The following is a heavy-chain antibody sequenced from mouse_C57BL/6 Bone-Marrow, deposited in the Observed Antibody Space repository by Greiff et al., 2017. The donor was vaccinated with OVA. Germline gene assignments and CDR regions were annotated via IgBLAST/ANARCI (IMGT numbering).Heavy chain of an antibody. CDR1: GYSFTDYN. D-gene: IGHD1-1*01. CDR3: ATYYYCSSPYAMDY. J-gene: IGHJ4*01. Sequence: VQLQQSGPELVKPGASVKISCKASGYSFTDYNMNWVKQSNGKSLEWIGVINPNYGTTSYNQKFTVKATLTVDQSSSTAYMQLNSLTSADSAVYYCATYYYCSSPYAMDYWGQGTSVTVSS. CDR2: INPNYGTT. V-gene: IGHV1-39*01.